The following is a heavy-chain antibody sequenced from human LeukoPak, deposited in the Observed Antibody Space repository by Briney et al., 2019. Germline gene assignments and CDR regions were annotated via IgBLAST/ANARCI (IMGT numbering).Heavy chain of an antibody. J-gene: IGHJ5*02. D-gene: IGHD2-2*01. Sequence: GGSLRLSCAASGFTFSNYWMYWVRQAPGEGLVWVSRISSDGSTTANADSVRGRFTISRDNTKSTLYLQMNRLRAEDTAVYFCARSISWHDGWFDPWGQGTLVTVSS. V-gene: IGHV3-74*01. CDR3: ARSISWHDGWFDP. CDR1: GFTFSNYW. CDR2: ISSDGSTT.